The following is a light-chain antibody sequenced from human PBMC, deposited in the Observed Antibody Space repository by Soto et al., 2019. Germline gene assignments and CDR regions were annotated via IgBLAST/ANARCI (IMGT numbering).Light chain of an antibody. CDR2: DAS. V-gene: IGKV3-15*01. CDR3: QQYKSWPT. J-gene: IGKJ1*01. CDR1: QSVSRN. Sequence: EKVMTQSPATLSVSPGERATLSCRASQSVSRNVAWYQQKPGQAPRLLIYDASTRATGIPARFSGSGSGADFTLTINSLQPEDFAVYYCQQYKSWPTFGQGTKV.